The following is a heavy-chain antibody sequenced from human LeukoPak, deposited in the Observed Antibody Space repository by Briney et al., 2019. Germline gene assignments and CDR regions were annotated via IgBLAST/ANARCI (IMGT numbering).Heavy chain of an antibody. CDR3: AKAPFDGYSYANDAFDI. CDR1: GFTFSSYG. D-gene: IGHD5-18*01. J-gene: IGHJ3*02. CDR2: ISYDGSNK. V-gene: IGHV3-30*18. Sequence: GGSLRLSCAASGFTFSSYGMHWVRQAPGKGLEWVAVISYDGSNKYYADSVEGRFTISRDNSKNTLYLQMNSLRAEDTAVYYCAKAPFDGYSYANDAFDIWGQGTMVTVSS.